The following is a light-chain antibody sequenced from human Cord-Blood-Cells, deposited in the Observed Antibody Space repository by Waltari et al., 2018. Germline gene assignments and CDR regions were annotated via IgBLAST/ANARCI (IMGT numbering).Light chain of an antibody. V-gene: IGLV2-23*02. J-gene: IGLJ2*01. Sequence: QSALTQPASVSGSPGQSITISCTGTSSDVGSYNLVSWYQQHPGKAPKLMIYAVSKRAAWVSNSFSGSKSGNTASLTISGLQAEDEADYYCCSYAGSSTYVVFGGGTKLTVL. CDR3: CSYAGSSTYVV. CDR1: SSDVGSYNL. CDR2: AVS.